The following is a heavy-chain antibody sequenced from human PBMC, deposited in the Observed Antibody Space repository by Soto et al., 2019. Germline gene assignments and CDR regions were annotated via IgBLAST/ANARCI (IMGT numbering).Heavy chain of an antibody. Sequence: SETLSLTCTVSGDSISRGDFYWSWIRQPPGKGLEWIGYMSHSGGTYYNPSLKSRVTISLDTSKNQFSLRLTSVTAADTAVYYCARDGGFLFGYSTGWFKFEYLGRGTLVSVSS. D-gene: IGHD6-19*01. CDR1: GDSISRGDFY. J-gene: IGHJ4*02. CDR2: MSHSGGT. CDR3: ARDGGFLFGYSTGWFKFEY. V-gene: IGHV4-30-4*01.